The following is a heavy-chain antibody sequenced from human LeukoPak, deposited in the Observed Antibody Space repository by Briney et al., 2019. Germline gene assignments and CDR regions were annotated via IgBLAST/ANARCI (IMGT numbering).Heavy chain of an antibody. CDR3: AREYSSSWHYYYYYMDV. CDR2: IYYSGCT. V-gene: IGHV4-39*07. CDR1: GGSISRSSYY. J-gene: IGHJ6*03. Sequence: SETLSLTCIVSGGSISRSSYYWGGIRQPPGKGLEGIGRIYYSGCTYYNPSLKSRVTISVDTSKNQFSLKLSSVTAADTAVYYCAREYSSSWHYYYYYMDVWGKGTTVTVSS. D-gene: IGHD6-13*01.